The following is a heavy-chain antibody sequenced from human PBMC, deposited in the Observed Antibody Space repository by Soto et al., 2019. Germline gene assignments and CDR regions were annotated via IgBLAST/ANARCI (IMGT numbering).Heavy chain of an antibody. CDR1: GYIFTSHY. V-gene: IGHV1-46*03. CDR2: IYPGGVNI. CDR3: ARDRTLQDLVWWFDT. J-gene: IGHJ5*02. Sequence: ASVKVSCKAIGYIFTSHYMHWVLQAPGQGLEWIGTIYPGGVNIGYAQKFKGRVTMTKDTSTSTVYMKLNSLTSEDTAVYYCARDRTLQDLVWWFDTWGQGTLVTV. D-gene: IGHD3-16*01.